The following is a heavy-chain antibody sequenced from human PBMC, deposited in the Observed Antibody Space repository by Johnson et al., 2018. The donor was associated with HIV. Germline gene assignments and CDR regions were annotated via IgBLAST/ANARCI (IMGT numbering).Heavy chain of an antibody. D-gene: IGHD3-16*01. J-gene: IGHJ3*02. CDR1: GFTFSNYW. CDR3: TTYATMITMYVEIKGGAFDI. V-gene: IGHV3-74*02. Sequence: MMLVESGGGVVQPGRSLRLSCAASGFTFSNYWMQWVHQAPGKGLVWVSRINGDGSRSTYADSVKGRFTISRDDATNSLSLRMDSLRTEDTALYYCTTYATMITMYVEIKGGAFDIWGQGTMVTVSS. CDR2: INGDGSRS.